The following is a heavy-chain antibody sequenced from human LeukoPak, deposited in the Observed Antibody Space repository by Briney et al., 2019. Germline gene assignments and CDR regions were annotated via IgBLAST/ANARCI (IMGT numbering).Heavy chain of an antibody. CDR3: ARCPDYYYYMDV. CDR2: IYYSGST. V-gene: IGHV4-31*03. J-gene: IGHJ6*03. CDR1: GGSISSGGYY. D-gene: IGHD5/OR15-5a*01. Sequence: SQTLSLTCTVSGGSISSGGYYWSWIRQHPGKGLEWIGYIYYSGSTYYNPSLKSRVTISVDTSKNQFSLKLSSVTAADTAVYYCARCPDYYYYMDVWGKGTTVTVSS.